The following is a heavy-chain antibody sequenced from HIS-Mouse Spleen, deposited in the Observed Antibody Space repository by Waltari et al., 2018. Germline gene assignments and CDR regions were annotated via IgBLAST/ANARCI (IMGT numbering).Heavy chain of an antibody. CDR2: INHSGST. CDR3: ARGALRGSYYLGESFQH. D-gene: IGHD1-26*01. J-gene: IGHJ1*01. V-gene: IGHV4-34*01. Sequence: QVQLQQWGEGLLKPSETLSLTCAVYGGSFSGYYRSWIRQPPGKGLEWIGGINHSGSTHYNPSLKSRVTIAVDTSKNQFSLKLSSVTAADTAVYYCARGALRGSYYLGESFQHWGQGTLVTVSS. CDR1: GGSFSGYY.